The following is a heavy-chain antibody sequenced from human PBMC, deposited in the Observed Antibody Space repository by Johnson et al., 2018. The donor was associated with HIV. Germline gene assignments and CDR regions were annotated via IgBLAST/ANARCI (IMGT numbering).Heavy chain of an antibody. CDR1: GFTFSSYG. V-gene: IGHV3-30*03. CDR3: ARGRYAFDI. J-gene: IGHJ3*02. CDR2: ISYDGSNK. Sequence: QVQLVESGGGVVQPGRSLRLSCAASGFTFSSYGMHWVRQAPGKGLEWVALISYDGSNKYYADSVKGRFTISRDNSNNTLSLQMNSLRAEDTAVHYCARGRYAFDIWGQGTIVTVSS.